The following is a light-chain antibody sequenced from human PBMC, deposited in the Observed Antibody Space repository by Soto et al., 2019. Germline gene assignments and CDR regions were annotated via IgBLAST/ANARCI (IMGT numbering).Light chain of an antibody. CDR1: DSVSSY. Sequence: EILMTQSPATLSVSPGERATLSCRASDSVSSYLAWYQQKPGQAPRLLIYDASNRATGIPARFSGSGSGTDSTLTISSLQPEDFAVYYCQQRSNRPTFGQGTKMDIK. J-gene: IGKJ1*01. CDR3: QQRSNRPT. CDR2: DAS. V-gene: IGKV3-11*01.